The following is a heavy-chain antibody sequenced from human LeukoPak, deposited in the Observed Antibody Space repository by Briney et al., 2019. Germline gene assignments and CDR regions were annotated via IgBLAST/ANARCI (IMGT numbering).Heavy chain of an antibody. J-gene: IGHJ4*02. CDR2: INRDGSST. CDR3: ARDQSSVFDY. V-gene: IGHV3-74*01. D-gene: IGHD3-22*01. CDR1: GFTFSSYW. Sequence: GGPLRLSCAASGFTFSSYWMHWVRQGPGKRLVWVSRINRDGSSTTYADSVKGRFTSSRDNAKNTLYLQMNSLRAEDTAVYYCARDQSSVFDYWGQGTLVSVSS.